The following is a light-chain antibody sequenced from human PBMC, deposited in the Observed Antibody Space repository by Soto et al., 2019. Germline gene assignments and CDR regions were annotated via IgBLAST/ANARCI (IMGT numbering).Light chain of an antibody. Sequence: DIQLTQSPSTLSASVGDRVTITCRASQSVTDWLAWYQQKPGKAPKLLIYDAPSLQSGVPSRFSGRGSGTDFSLTISSLQTDDFAAYYCQQYYRSCTFGQGTKVEIK. CDR3: QQYYRSCT. V-gene: IGKV1-5*01. CDR1: QSVTDW. CDR2: DAP. J-gene: IGKJ2*02.